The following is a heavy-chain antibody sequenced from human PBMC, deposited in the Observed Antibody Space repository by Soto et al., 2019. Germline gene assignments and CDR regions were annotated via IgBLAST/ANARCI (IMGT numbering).Heavy chain of an antibody. V-gene: IGHV3-48*02. Sequence: VQVVESGGGLVQPGGSLRLSCAASGFTFSSNSMNWVRQAPGKGLEWISYISSSSSTIYADSVKGRFTISRDNAKNSLYLHMNSLRDEDTAVYYCARVIWSGHLTSDLWGQGTLVTVSS. CDR1: GFTFSSNS. J-gene: IGHJ5*02. D-gene: IGHD3-3*01. CDR3: ARVIWSGHLTSDL. CDR2: ISSSSSTI.